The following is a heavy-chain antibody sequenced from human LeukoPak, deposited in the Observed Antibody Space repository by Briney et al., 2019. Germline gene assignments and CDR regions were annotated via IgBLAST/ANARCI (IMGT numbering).Heavy chain of an antibody. CDR1: GYTFTSHI. CDR3: AKSLCGDLRYGTDV. Sequence: ASVKVSCKASGYTFTSHIITWVRQAPGQGLEWMGWVNVYNGNTNYAQKFQGRVTMTGDTSTSTAYMEVRGMRSDDTAIYYCAKSLCGDLRYGTDVWGQGTTVTVSS. D-gene: IGHD4-17*01. J-gene: IGHJ6*02. CDR2: VNVYNGNT. V-gene: IGHV1-18*01.